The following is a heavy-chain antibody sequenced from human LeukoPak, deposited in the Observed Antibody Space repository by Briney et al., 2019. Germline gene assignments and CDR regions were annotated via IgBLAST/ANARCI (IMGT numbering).Heavy chain of an antibody. J-gene: IGHJ4*02. CDR1: GGSISSYY. CDR3: ARLPGTTVTTFWDY. D-gene: IGHD4-17*01. Sequence: SSETLSLTCTVSGGSISSYYWSWIRQPPGKGLELIGNIYYSGSTNYNPSLKSRVSISVDKSKNQFSLKLSSVPAADTAVYYCARLPGTTVTTFWDYWGQGTLVTVSS. V-gene: IGHV4-59*08. CDR2: IYYSGST.